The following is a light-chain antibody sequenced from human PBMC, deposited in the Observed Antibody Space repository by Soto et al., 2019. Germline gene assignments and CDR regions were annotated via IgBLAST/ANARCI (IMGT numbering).Light chain of an antibody. CDR3: ASWDDSLNGPV. CDR1: RSDIGTNY. CDR2: SND. J-gene: IGLJ1*01. Sequence: QSVLAQPASASGTPGQRFVISCSGSRSDIGTNYVYWYQQVPGTATKLLIYSNDQRPSGVPDRYYASKSGTSASLAISGLRSEDESDYYCASWDDSLNGPVFGTGTKVTVL. V-gene: IGLV1-47*02.